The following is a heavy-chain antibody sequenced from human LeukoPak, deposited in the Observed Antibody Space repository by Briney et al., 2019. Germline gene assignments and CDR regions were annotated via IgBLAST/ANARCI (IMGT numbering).Heavy chain of an antibody. CDR3: ARDAPPDSSGWFHDAFDI. CDR2: IYTSGST. J-gene: IGHJ3*02. D-gene: IGHD6-19*01. Sequence: SETLSLTRTVSGGSISSYYWSWIRQPAGKGLEWIGRIYTSGSTNYNPSLKSRVTMSVDTSKNQFSLKLSSVTAADTAVYYCARDAPPDSSGWFHDAFDIWGQGTMVTVSS. V-gene: IGHV4-4*07. CDR1: GGSISSYY.